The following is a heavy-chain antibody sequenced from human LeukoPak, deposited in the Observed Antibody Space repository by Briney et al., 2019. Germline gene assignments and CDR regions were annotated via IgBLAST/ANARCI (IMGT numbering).Heavy chain of an antibody. J-gene: IGHJ6*03. V-gene: IGHV3-23*01. CDR2: ISGSGTNT. CDR3: ARDQPLTVSTWGYFYYYMDV. Sequence: GGSLRLSCAASGFTFSSYGMSWVRQAPGKGLEWVSVISGSGTNTDYADSVKGRFTISRDNSKNTLYLQMNSLRAEDTAVYFCARDQPLTVSTWGYFYYYMDVWGRGTTVTVSS. CDR1: GFTFSSYG. D-gene: IGHD4-17*01.